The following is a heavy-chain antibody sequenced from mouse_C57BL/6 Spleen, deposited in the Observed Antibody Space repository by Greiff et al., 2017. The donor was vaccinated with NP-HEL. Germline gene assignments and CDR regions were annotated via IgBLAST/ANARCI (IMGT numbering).Heavy chain of an antibody. CDR2: ISYSGST. CDR3: ARTARIKY. Sequence: EVKLVESGPGLVKPSQSLSLTCTVTGYSITSGYGWNWIRQFPGNKLEWMGYISYSGSTNYNPSLKSQISITRDTSKNQFFLQLNSVTTEDTATYYCARTARIKYWGQGTTLIVSS. CDR1: GYSITSGYG. V-gene: IGHV3-2*02. D-gene: IGHD1-2*01. J-gene: IGHJ2*01.